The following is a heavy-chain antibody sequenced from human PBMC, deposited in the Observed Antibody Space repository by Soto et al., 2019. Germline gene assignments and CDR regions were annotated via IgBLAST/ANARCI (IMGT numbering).Heavy chain of an antibody. J-gene: IGHJ4*02. Sequence: PGGSLRLSCAASGFTFSSYAMSWVRQAPGKGLEWVSAISGSGGSTYYADSVKGRFTISRDNSKNTVDLQMNSLSAEDTAVYYCAKAKDPTLTSPLRPIHYWGQGTLVTVPS. CDR3: AKAKDPTLTSPLRPIHY. CDR2: ISGSGGST. V-gene: IGHV3-23*01. CDR1: GFTFSSYA. D-gene: IGHD3-9*01.